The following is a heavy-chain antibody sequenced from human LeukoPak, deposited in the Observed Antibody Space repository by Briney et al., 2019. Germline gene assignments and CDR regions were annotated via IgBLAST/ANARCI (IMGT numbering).Heavy chain of an antibody. CDR1: GFTFSSYA. V-gene: IGHV3-23*01. CDR2: ISGSGGST. CDR3: AKDVRSSWCDNFDY. J-gene: IGHJ4*02. D-gene: IGHD6-13*01. Sequence: GGSLRLSCAASGFTFSSYAMNWVRQAPGKGLEWVSGISGSGGSTYYADSVKGRFTISRDNSKNTLYLQMNSLRAEDTAVYYCAKDVRSSWCDNFDYWGQGTLVTVSS.